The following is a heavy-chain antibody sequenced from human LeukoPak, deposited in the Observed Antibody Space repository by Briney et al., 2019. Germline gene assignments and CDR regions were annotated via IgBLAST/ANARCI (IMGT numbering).Heavy chain of an antibody. V-gene: IGHV1-18*01. Sequence: ASVKVSCKASGYTFSSYGINWVRQAPGQGLEWMGWISAYNGNTEYAPKFQGRLTMTTDRSTSTAYMELSSLRSEDTAVYYCARGSENGGATIGYWGQGTLVTVSS. CDR1: GYTFSSYG. CDR3: ARGSENGGATIGY. J-gene: IGHJ4*02. D-gene: IGHD1-26*01. CDR2: ISAYNGNT.